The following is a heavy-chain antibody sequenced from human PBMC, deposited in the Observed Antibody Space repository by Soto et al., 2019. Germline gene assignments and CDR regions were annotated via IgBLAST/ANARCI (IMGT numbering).Heavy chain of an antibody. CDR3: ARGIGVDNWFDP. CDR1: GYTFTNYY. Sequence: QVQLVQSGAEVKKSGASVKVSCKASGYTFTNYYMHWVRQAPGQGHEWMGIINPSGGSITYAQKFQGRVTMTRDTSTSTVYMELRSLRSEDTAVYYCARGIGVDNWFDPWGQGTLVTVSS. V-gene: IGHV1-46*01. D-gene: IGHD3-22*01. CDR2: INPSGGSI. J-gene: IGHJ5*02.